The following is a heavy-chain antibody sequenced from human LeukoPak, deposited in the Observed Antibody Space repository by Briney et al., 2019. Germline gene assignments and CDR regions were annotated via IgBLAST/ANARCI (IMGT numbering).Heavy chain of an antibody. Sequence: PSETLSLTCTVSGGSISSSSHYWGWIRQPPGKGLEWIGSIYYSGSTYYNPSLKSRVTISVDTSKNQFSLKLSSVTAADTAVYYCARGYNWGSPTRNFYYLDVWGKGTTVTVSS. CDR1: GGSISSSSHY. D-gene: IGHD7-27*01. J-gene: IGHJ6*03. CDR3: ARGYNWGSPTRNFYYLDV. V-gene: IGHV4-39*01. CDR2: IYYSGST.